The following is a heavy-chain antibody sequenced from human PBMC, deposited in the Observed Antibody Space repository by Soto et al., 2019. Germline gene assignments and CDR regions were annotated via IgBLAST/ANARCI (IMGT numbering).Heavy chain of an antibody. V-gene: IGHV3-13*01. J-gene: IGHJ4*02. D-gene: IGHD2-15*01. CDR1: GFTFSGFD. Sequence: GGSLRLSCEASGFTFSGFDMHWVRQPTGKGLEWVSTIGTAGDTYYAASVKGRFTISRDNAKNSLSLQMNSLRAGDTAVYFCARGQEVGAHFFDSWGQGTQVTVSS. CDR3: ARGQEVGAHFFDS. CDR2: IGTAGDT.